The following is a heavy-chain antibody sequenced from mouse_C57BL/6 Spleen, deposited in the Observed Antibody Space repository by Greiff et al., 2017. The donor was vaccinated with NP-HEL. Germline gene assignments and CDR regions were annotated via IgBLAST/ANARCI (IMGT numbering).Heavy chain of an antibody. CDR3: ARRRDYGSGWDYFDY. D-gene: IGHD1-1*01. CDR2: FHPYNDDT. J-gene: IGHJ2*01. CDR1: GYTFTTYP. Sequence: LQESGAELVKPGASVKMSCKASGYTFTTYPIEWMKQNHGKSLEWIGNFHPYNDDTKYNEKFKGKATLTVEKSSSTVYLELSRLTSDDSAVYYCARRRDYGSGWDYFDYWGKGTTLTVSS. V-gene: IGHV1-47*01.